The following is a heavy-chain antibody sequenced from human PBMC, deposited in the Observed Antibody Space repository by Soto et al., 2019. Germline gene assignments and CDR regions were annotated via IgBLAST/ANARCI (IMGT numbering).Heavy chain of an antibody. CDR1: GYSFTSYW. J-gene: IGHJ6*02. CDR2: IDPSDSYT. V-gene: IGHV5-10-1*01. D-gene: IGHD2-15*01. Sequence: GESLKISCKGSGYSFTSYWISCVRQMPGKGLEWMGRIDPSDSYTNYSPSFQGHVTISADKSISTAYLQWSSLKASDTAMYYCARHARYCSGGSCHTYYGMDVWGQGTTVTVSS. CDR3: ARHARYCSGGSCHTYYGMDV.